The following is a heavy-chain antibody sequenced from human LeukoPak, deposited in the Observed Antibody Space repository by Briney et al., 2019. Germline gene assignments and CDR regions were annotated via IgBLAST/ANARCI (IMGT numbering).Heavy chain of an antibody. D-gene: IGHD2-21*02. CDR2: IYLGDSDT. J-gene: IGHJ5*02. CDR3: ARLPYCGGDCYPNWFDR. CDR1: GYSFPSYW. V-gene: IGHV5-51*01. Sequence: GESLKISFQGSGYSFPSYWIGWVRPMPGKGLECMGVIYLGDSDTRYSPSFQGQVTISADKSISTAYLQWSSLKASDTAMYYCARLPYCGGDCYPNWFDRWGQGTLVTVSS.